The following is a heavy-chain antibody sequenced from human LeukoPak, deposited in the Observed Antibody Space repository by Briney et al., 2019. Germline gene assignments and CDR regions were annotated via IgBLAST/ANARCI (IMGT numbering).Heavy chain of an antibody. Sequence: TGGSLRLSCAASGFTFSSYSMIWVRQAPGKGLEWVSFIFSSSTYIYYTDSVKGRFTISRDNARNSLYLQMDNLRAEDTGVYYCARDFYDGFALDYWGQGTLVTVSS. CDR3: ARDFYDGFALDY. J-gene: IGHJ4*02. D-gene: IGHD2/OR15-2a*01. V-gene: IGHV3-21*03. CDR1: GFTFSSYS. CDR2: IFSSSTYI.